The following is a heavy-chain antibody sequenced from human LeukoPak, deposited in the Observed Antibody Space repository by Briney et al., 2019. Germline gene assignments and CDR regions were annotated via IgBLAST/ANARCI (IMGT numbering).Heavy chain of an antibody. CDR2: ISGSGGST. CDR3: AKPRAPEMATITVVDY. CDR1: GFTFSSYG. V-gene: IGHV3-23*01. D-gene: IGHD5-24*01. Sequence: GGSLRLSYAASGFTFSSYGMSWVRQAPGKGLEWVSAISGSGGSTYYADSVKGRFTISRDNSKNTLYLQMNSLRAEDTAVYYCAKPRAPEMATITVVDYWGQGTLVTVSS. J-gene: IGHJ4*02.